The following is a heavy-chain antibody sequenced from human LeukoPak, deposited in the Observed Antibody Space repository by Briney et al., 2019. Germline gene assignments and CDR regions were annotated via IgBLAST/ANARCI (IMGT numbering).Heavy chain of an antibody. CDR1: GFTFSNYA. V-gene: IGHV3-23*01. CDR3: ARDAGGYGMDV. J-gene: IGHJ6*02. Sequence: GGSLRLSCAASGFTFSNYAMSWVRQAPGKGLEWVSSISGSGLSTYYAESVKGRFTISRDNSKNTLYLQMNSLRAEDTAVYYCARDAGGYGMDVWGQGTTVTVSS. CDR2: ISGSGLST. D-gene: IGHD2-8*02.